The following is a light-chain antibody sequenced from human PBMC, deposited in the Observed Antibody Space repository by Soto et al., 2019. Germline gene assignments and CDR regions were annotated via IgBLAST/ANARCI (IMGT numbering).Light chain of an antibody. J-gene: IGKJ2*01. CDR2: GAT. CDR1: QNISIF. Sequence: DIQMTQSPSSLSASVGDRVTITCRASQNISIFLNWYQQRPGKAPKLLIYGATSFQTGVPSRFSGSGSGTDFTLTISDLQPEDYATCFCQQSFITPPYTFGQGTKL. CDR3: QQSFITPPYT. V-gene: IGKV1-39*01.